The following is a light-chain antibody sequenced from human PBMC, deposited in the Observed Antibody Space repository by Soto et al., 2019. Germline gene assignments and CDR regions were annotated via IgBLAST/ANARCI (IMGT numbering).Light chain of an antibody. Sequence: DIQMTQSPSSLSASVGDRVTITCQASQDITNYLNWYQQKPGRAPRLLLYDASSLETGVPSRFSGSGSGTDFTLTISSLQPEDVATYYCQQYDHLPLTFGQGTRLEIK. V-gene: IGKV1-33*01. CDR2: DAS. CDR1: QDITNY. J-gene: IGKJ5*01. CDR3: QQYDHLPLT.